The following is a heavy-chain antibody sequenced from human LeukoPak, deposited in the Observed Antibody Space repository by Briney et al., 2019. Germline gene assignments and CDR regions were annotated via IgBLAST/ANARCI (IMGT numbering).Heavy chain of an antibody. CDR3: AKTRGDIVVVVAAPADY. CDR2: ISGSGGST. D-gene: IGHD2-15*01. V-gene: IGHV3-23*01. Sequence: TGGSLRLSCAASGFTFSSYAMSWVRQAPGKGLEWVSAISGSGGSTYYADSVKGRFTISRDNSKNTLYLQMNSLRAEDTAVYYCAKTRGDIVVVVAAPADYWGQGTLVTVSS. J-gene: IGHJ4*02. CDR1: GFTFSSYA.